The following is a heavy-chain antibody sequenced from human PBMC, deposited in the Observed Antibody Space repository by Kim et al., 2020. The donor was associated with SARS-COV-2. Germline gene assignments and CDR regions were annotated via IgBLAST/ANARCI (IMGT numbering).Heavy chain of an antibody. CDR2: ISAYNGNT. D-gene: IGHD3-10*01. CDR1: GYTFTSYG. CDR3: ARYGSGSYYPIPADY. V-gene: IGHV1-18*01. Sequence: ASVKVSCKASGYTFTSYGISWVRQAPGQGLEWMGWISAYNGNTNYAQKLQGRVTMTTDTSTSTAYMELRSLRSDDTAVYYCARYGSGSYYPIPADYWGQGTLVTVSS. J-gene: IGHJ4*02.